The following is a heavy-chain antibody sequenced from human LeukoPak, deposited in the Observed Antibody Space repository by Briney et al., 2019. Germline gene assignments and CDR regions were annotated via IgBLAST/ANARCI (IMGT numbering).Heavy chain of an antibody. J-gene: IGHJ4*02. CDR3: AKDVSRILTGARNYFDS. CDR2: ISSSGSTI. Sequence: HPGGSLRLSCAASGFTFSSYEMNWVRQAPGKGLEWVSYISSSGSTIYYADSVKGRFTISRDNAKNSLYLQMNSLRAEDTAVYYCAKDVSRILTGARNYFDSWGQGTLVTVSS. D-gene: IGHD3-9*01. V-gene: IGHV3-48*03. CDR1: GFTFSSYE.